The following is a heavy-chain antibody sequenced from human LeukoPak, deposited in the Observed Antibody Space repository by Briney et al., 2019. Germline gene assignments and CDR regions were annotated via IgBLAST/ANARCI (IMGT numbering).Heavy chain of an antibody. Sequence: SETLSLTCAVYGGSFSGYYWSWIRQPPGKGLEWIGEINHSGSTNYNPSLKSRVTISVDTSKSQFSLKLSSVPAADTAVYYCARGDRHYYYGMDVWGQGTTVTVSS. J-gene: IGHJ6*02. CDR2: INHSGST. CDR1: GGSFSGYY. CDR3: ARGDRHYYYGMDV. V-gene: IGHV4-34*01.